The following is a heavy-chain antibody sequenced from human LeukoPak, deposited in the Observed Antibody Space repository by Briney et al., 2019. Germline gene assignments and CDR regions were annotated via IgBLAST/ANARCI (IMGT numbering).Heavy chain of an antibody. CDR3: ARAIVVVAATVYYFDY. CDR2: IYYSGST. J-gene: IGHJ4*02. V-gene: IGHV4-59*01. Sequence: KSSETLSLTCTVSGGSISSYYWSWIRQPPGKGLEWIGYIYYSGSTNYNPSLKGRVTISVDTSKNQFSLKLSSVTAADTAVYYCARAIVVVAATVYYFDYWGQGTLVTVSS. D-gene: IGHD2-15*01. CDR1: GGSISSYY.